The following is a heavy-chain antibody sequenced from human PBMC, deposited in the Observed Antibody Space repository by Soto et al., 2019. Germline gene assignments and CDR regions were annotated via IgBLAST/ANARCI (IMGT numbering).Heavy chain of an antibody. J-gene: IGHJ4*02. CDR3: ARDVAVAAEFDY. V-gene: IGHV1-2*02. CDR1: GYTFVNYY. CDR2: ISPKSGGS. D-gene: IGHD6-19*01. Sequence: GASVKVSCKASGYTFVNYYMHWVRQAPGQGFEWMGRISPKSGGSNYAQKFQGRVSMTWDTSLKTAYLELSSLMSEDTAVYYCARDVAVAAEFDYWGQGTLVTVSS.